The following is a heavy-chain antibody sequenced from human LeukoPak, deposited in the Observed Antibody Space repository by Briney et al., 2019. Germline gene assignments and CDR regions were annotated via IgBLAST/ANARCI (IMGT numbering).Heavy chain of an antibody. CDR3: ARFSVVNRSFDY. CDR2: IYYSGST. Sequence: SETLSLTCTVSGGSISSYYWSWIRQPPGKGLEWIGYIYYSGSTNYNPSLKSRVTISVDTSKNQFSLKLSSVTAADTAVYYCARFSVVNRSFDYWGQGTLVTVSS. D-gene: IGHD4-23*01. J-gene: IGHJ4*02. V-gene: IGHV4-59*01. CDR1: GGSISSYY.